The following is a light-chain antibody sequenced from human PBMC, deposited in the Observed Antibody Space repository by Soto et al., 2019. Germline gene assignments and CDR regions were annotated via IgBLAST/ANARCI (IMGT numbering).Light chain of an antibody. Sequence: QSVLTQPPSASETPGQRVTISCSGGNSNIGGDTVNWYQKLPGTAPKLLIYNNDQRPSGVPDRFSGSKSGTSASLAISGLQSEDEAHYYCATWDDSLNAMVFGGGTKLTVL. CDR2: NND. J-gene: IGLJ2*01. CDR1: NSNIGGDT. V-gene: IGLV1-44*01. CDR3: ATWDDSLNAMV.